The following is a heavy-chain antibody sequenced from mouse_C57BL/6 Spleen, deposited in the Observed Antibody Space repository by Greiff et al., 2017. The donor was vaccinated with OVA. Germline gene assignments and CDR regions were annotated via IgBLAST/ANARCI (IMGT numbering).Heavy chain of an antibody. CDR2: IHPNSGST. J-gene: IGHJ2*01. CDR1: GYTSTSYW. V-gene: IGHV1-64*01. CDR3: ARGGLLRYFDY. Sequence: QVQLQQPGAELVKPGASVKLSCKASGYTSTSYWMHWVKQRPGQGLEWIGMIHPNSGSTNYNEKFKSKATLTVDKSSSTAYMQLSSLTSEDSAVYYCARGGLLRYFDYWGQGTTLTVSS. D-gene: IGHD3-1*01.